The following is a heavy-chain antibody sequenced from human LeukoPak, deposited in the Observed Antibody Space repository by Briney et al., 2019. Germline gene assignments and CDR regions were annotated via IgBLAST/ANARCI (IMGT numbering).Heavy chain of an antibody. CDR3: AKDGGYYHFDY. Sequence: PGGSLRLSCAASEFTFSSYAMSWVRQAPGKGLEWVSIISGSGDNTYYADSVKGRFTISRDNSKNTLYLQMSSLRAEDTAVYYCAKDGGYYHFDYWGQGTLVTVSS. CDR1: EFTFSSYA. D-gene: IGHD2-21*02. CDR2: ISGSGDNT. J-gene: IGHJ4*02. V-gene: IGHV3-23*01.